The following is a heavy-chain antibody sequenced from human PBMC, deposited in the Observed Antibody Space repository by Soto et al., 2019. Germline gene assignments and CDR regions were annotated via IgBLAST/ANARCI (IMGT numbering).Heavy chain of an antibody. Sequence: GGSLRLSCAASGFTFSDYAMHWVRQAPGKGLEWVAVVSHDGRNTHYADSVKGRFTISRDSSKNTVSLEMTSLRAEDTAVYYCARDGYCSGGSCYSVPVFDYWGQGTLVTVSS. V-gene: IGHV3-30*03. CDR3: ARDGYCSGGSCYSVPVFDY. J-gene: IGHJ4*02. CDR1: GFTFSDYA. CDR2: VSHDGRNT. D-gene: IGHD2-15*01.